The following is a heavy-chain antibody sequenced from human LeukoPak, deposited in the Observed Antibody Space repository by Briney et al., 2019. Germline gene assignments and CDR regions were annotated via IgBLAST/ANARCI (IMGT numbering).Heavy chain of an antibody. D-gene: IGHD6-19*01. CDR3: ARSIAVAGKTGWFDP. CDR2: ISAYNGNT. V-gene: IGHV1-18*01. CDR1: GYTFTSYG. J-gene: IGHJ5*02. Sequence: GASVKVSCKASGYTFTSYGISWVRQAPGQGLEWMGWISAYNGNTNYAQKLQGRVTMTTDTSTSTAYMELRSLRSDDTAVYYCARSIAVAGKTGWFDPWGQGTPVTVSS.